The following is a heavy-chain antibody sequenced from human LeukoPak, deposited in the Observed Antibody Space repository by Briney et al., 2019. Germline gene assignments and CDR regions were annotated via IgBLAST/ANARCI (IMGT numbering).Heavy chain of an antibody. CDR3: ARGFCSGGTCYRVTGTFDV. CDR1: GFTFSSYA. D-gene: IGHD2-15*01. V-gene: IGHV3-23*01. CDR2: FSGSGGST. Sequence: GGSLRLSCAASGFTFSSYAMSWVRQAPGKGLECISGFSGSGGSTYYADSVKGRFTISRDDAKNSLFLEMTRLRDDDTAVYFCARGFCSGGTCYRVTGTFDVWGLGTMVTVSS. J-gene: IGHJ3*01.